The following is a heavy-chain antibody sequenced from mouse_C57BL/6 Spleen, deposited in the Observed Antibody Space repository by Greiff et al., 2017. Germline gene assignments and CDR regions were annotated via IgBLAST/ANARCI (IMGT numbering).Heavy chain of an antibody. D-gene: IGHD1-1*01. CDR3: ARATVVAKRNYFDY. V-gene: IGHV5-4*03. CDR1: GFTFSSYA. CDR2: LSDGGSYT. Sequence: EVKLVESGGGLVKPGGSLKLSCAASGFTFSSYAMSWVRQTPEKRLEWVATLSDGGSYTYSPDNVKGRFTISRDNAKNNLYLQMGHLKSEDTAMYYCARATVVAKRNYFDYWGQGTTLTVSS. J-gene: IGHJ2*01.